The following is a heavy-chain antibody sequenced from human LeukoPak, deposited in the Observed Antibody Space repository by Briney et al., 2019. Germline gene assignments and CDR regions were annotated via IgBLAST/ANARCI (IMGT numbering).Heavy chain of an antibody. D-gene: IGHD2-15*01. CDR1: GFTFSSYW. CDR3: AREGCSGGSCYHNWFDP. CDR2: INQDGSEK. Sequence: PGGSLRLSCAASGFTFSSYWMSWVRQAPGKGLEWVANINQDGSEKYYVDSVKGRFTISRDNAKNLLYLQMNSLRAEDTAVYYCAREGCSGGSCYHNWFDPWGQGTLVTVSS. V-gene: IGHV3-7*01. J-gene: IGHJ5*02.